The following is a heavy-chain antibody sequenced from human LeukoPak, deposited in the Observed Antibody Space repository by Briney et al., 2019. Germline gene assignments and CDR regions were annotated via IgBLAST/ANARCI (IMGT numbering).Heavy chain of an antibody. V-gene: IGHV6-1*01. J-gene: IGHJ5*02. CDR2: TYYRSKWYN. CDR1: GDSVSSNSAA. CDR3: ARDLVHSGNSFNRWFDP. Sequence: SQTLSLTCAISGDSVSSNSAAWNWIRQCPSRGLEWLGRTYYRSKWYNDYAVSVKSRITINPDTSKNQFSLRLNSVTPEDTAVYYCARDLVHSGNSFNRWFDPWGQGTLVTVSS. D-gene: IGHD4-23*01.